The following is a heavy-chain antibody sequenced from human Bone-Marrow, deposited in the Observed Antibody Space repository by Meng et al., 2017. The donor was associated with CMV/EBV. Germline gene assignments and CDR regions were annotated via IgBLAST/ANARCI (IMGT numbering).Heavy chain of an antibody. J-gene: IGHJ3*02. CDR2: MYNSGST. CDR1: GGSISNYY. CDR3: ARTRITMIVGGAFDI. D-gene: IGHD3-22*01. V-gene: IGHV4-59*01. Sequence: SETLSLTCTVSGGSISNYYWSWIRQPPGQGLEWIGYMYNSGSTNYNPSLKSRVTISVDTSKNQFSLKLSSVTAADTAVYYCARTRITMIVGGAFDIWGQGTMVTVSS.